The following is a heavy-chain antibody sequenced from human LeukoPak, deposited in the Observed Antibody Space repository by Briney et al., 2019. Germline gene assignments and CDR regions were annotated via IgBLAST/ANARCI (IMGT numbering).Heavy chain of an antibody. Sequence: SVKVSCKASGGTFSSYAISWVRQAPGQGLEWMGGIIPIFGTANYAQKFQGRVTITADESTSTAYMELSSLRSEDTAVYYCARGAQDIVVVVAAFDAFDIWGQGTMLTVSS. D-gene: IGHD2-15*01. J-gene: IGHJ3*02. CDR2: IIPIFGTA. V-gene: IGHV1-69*13. CDR1: GGTFSSYA. CDR3: ARGAQDIVVVVAAFDAFDI.